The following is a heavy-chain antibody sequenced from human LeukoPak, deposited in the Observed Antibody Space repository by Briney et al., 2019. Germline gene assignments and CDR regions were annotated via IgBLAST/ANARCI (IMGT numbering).Heavy chain of an antibody. CDR1: GYTLIDYY. D-gene: IGHD3-22*01. V-gene: IGHV1-46*01. CDR3: ARRYYDNSGHSYGYYFDY. J-gene: IGHJ4*02. CDR2: INPRGGST. Sequence: ASVKVSCKASGYTLIDYYMHWVRQAPGQGLEWMGIINPRGGSTIYAQVFQGRVTLTRDTSTSTVYMELSSLRSEDTAVYYCARRYYDNSGHSYGYYFDYWGQGTLVTVSS.